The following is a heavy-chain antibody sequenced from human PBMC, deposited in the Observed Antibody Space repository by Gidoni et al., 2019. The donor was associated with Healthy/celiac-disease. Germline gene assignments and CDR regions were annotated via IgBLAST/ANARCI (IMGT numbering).Heavy chain of an antibody. D-gene: IGHD3-3*01. J-gene: IGHJ5*02. CDR3: ARVPGPEGYDFWSGYFWFDP. CDR1: GGSISSYY. CDR2: IYYSGST. V-gene: IGHV4-59*01. Sequence: QVQLQESGPGLVKPSETLSLTCTVPGGSISSYYWSWIRQPPGKGLEWIGYIYYSGSTNYNPSLKSRVTISVDTSKNQFSLKLSSVTAADTAVYYCARVPGPEGYDFWSGYFWFDPWGQGTLVTVSS.